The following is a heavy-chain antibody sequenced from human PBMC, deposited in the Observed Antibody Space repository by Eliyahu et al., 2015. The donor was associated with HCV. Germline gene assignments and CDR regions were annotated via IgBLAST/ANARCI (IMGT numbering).Heavy chain of an antibody. D-gene: IGHD1-26*01. CDR1: GFTFSSYS. V-gene: IGHV3-21*01. CDR2: ISSSSSYI. CDR3: ARDTQSYGSYVSFEYFQT. J-gene: IGHJ1*01. Sequence: EVQLVESGGGLVKPGGSLRLSCVASGFTFSSYSMNWVRQAPGKGLEWVSSISSSSSYIYYADSVKGRFTISRDNAKNSLYLQMNSLRAEDTAVYYCARDTQSYGSYVSFEYFQTWGQGTLVTVSS.